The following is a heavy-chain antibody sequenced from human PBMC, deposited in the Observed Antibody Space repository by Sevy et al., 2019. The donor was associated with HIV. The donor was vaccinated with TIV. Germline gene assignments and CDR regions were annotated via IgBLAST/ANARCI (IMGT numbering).Heavy chain of an antibody. D-gene: IGHD3-16*02. CDR3: ARDAQRLPLGELSRIPSARGGMDV. CDR2: VSSDESNK. Sequence: GGSLRLSCAASGFTFINYGMYWVRQAPGKGLEWVAFVSSDESNKYYVESVKGRFTISRDNSKNTLYLQMNSRRPEDRAVYYCARDAQRLPLGELSRIPSARGGMDVWGQGTAVTVSS. J-gene: IGHJ6*02. V-gene: IGHV3-33*07. CDR1: GFTFINYG.